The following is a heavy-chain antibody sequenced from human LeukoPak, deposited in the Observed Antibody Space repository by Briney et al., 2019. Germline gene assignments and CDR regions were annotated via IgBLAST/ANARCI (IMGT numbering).Heavy chain of an antibody. CDR1: GGSISSYY. J-gene: IGHJ4*02. V-gene: IGHV4-59*01. D-gene: IGHD3-3*01. CDR3: VRSDDFWSGYYGY. CDR2: FLYSGST. Sequence: KASETLSLTCTVSGGSISSYYWSWIRQAPGKGLEWIGYFLYSGSTNYNPSLKSRVTISVDTSKNQFSLKLSSVTAADTAVYYCVRSDDFWSGYYGYWGQGTLVTVSS.